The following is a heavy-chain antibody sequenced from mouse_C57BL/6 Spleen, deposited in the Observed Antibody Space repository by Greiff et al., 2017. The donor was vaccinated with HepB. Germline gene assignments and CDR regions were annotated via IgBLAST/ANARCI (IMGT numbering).Heavy chain of an antibody. J-gene: IGHJ4*01. CDR1: GYTFTDYN. D-gene: IGHD1-1*01. CDR2: INPNDGGT. V-gene: IGHV1-18*01. Sequence: EVKLQESGPELVKPGASVKIPCKASGYTFTDYNMDWVKQSHGKSLEWIGDINPNDGGTIYNQKFKGKATLTVDKSSSTAYMELRSLTSEDTAVYYCARREDYYGSGAMDYWGPGTTVTVSS. CDR3: ARREDYYGSGAMDY.